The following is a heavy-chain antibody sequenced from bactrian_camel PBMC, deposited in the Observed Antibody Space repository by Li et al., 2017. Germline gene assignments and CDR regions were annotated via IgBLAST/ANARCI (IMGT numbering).Heavy chain of an antibody. J-gene: IGHJ4*01. CDR3: AANCSYDREYDRFY. Sequence: VQLVESGGGLVSPGGSLRLSCATSGFTFSQYSMSWFRQAPGKEREGVAHIDHDGRTTYADSVKGRFTVSQDNAKNTLYLQMNSLKPEDTAMYYCAANCSYDREYDRFYWGQGTQVTVS. CDR2: IDHDGRT. D-gene: IGHD4*01. V-gene: IGHV3S42*01. CDR1: GFTFSQYS.